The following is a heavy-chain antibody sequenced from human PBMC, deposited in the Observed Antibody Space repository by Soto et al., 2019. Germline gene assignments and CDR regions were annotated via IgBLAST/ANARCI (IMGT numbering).Heavy chain of an antibody. Sequence: PSETLSLTCAVSGYCISSGYYWCWIRQTPGKGLEWIGSIYHSGSTYYNPSLKSRVTISVDTSKNQFSLKLSSVTAADTAVYYCARAGKYCSSTSCYPPFDYWGQGTLVPVYS. CDR2: IYHSGST. V-gene: IGHV4-38-2*01. CDR1: GYCISSGYY. CDR3: ARAGKYCSSTSCYPPFDY. D-gene: IGHD2-2*01. J-gene: IGHJ4*02.